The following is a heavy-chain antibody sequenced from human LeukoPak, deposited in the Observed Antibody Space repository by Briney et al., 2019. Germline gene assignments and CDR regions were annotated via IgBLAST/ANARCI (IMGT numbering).Heavy chain of an antibody. D-gene: IGHD3-3*01. Sequence: SGGSLRLSCAASGFTFSSYAMSWVRQAPGKGLEWVSAISGSGGSTYYADSVKGRFTISRDNSKNTLYLQMNSLRAEDTAVYYCAKDPFTIFGVVTPKAADYWGQGTLVTVSS. CDR3: AKDPFTIFGVVTPKAADY. CDR2: ISGSGGST. CDR1: GFTFSSYA. J-gene: IGHJ4*02. V-gene: IGHV3-23*01.